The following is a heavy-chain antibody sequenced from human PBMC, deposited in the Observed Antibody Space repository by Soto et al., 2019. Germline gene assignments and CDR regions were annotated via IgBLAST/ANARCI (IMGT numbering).Heavy chain of an antibody. J-gene: IGHJ6*02. CDR2: ISGSGGST. CDR1: GFTFSSYA. Sequence: GSLRLSCAASGFTFSSYAMSWVRQAPGKGLEWVSAISGSGGSTYYADSVKGRFTISRDNSKNTLYLQMNSLRAEDTAVYYCAKSHYYGSGSYTLYYYYYYGMDVCGQGTTVTVYS. V-gene: IGHV3-23*01. D-gene: IGHD3-10*01. CDR3: AKSHYYGSGSYTLYYYYYYGMDV.